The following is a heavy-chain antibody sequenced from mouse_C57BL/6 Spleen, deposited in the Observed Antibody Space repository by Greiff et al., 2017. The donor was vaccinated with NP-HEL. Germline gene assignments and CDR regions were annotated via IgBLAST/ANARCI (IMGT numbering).Heavy chain of an antibody. CDR1: GYTFTSYG. V-gene: IGHV1-81*01. CDR3: ARLVYEGYFDY. Sequence: QVQLQQSGAELARPGASVKLSCKASGYTFTSYGISWVKQRTGQGLEWIGEIYPRSGNTYYNEKFKGKATLTADKSSSTAYMELRSLTSEDSAVYLCARLVYEGYFDYWGQGTTLTVSS. D-gene: IGHD2-12*01. CDR2: IYPRSGNT. J-gene: IGHJ2*01.